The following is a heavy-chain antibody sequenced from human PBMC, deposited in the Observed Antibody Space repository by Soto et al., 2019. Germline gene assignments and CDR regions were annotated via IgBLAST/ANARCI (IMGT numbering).Heavy chain of an antibody. Sequence: PSETLSLTCTVSGGSISSYYWSWIRQPPGKGLEWIGSIYSTGNTYYNPSLNSQVTISVDTSKNQFSLNVISVTAADTAVYYCATSEFHWGQGTLVTVSS. CDR1: GGSISSYY. J-gene: IGHJ4*02. V-gene: IGHV4-59*05. D-gene: IGHD2-21*01. CDR2: IYSTGNT. CDR3: ATSEFH.